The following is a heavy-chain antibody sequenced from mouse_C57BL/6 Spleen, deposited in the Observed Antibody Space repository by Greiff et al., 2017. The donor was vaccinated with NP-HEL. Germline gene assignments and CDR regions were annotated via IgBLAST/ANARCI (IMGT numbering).Heavy chain of an antibody. D-gene: IGHD2-5*01. Sequence: VQLQQSGPELVKPGDSVKISCKASGYSFTGYFMNWVMQSHGKSLEWIGRINPYNGDTFYNQKFKGKATLTVDKSSSTAHMELRSLTSEDSAVYYCAGTYYSNYEGLFAYWGQGTLVTVSA. CDR2: INPYNGDT. CDR3: AGTYYSNYEGLFAY. V-gene: IGHV1-20*01. J-gene: IGHJ3*01. CDR1: GYSFTGYF.